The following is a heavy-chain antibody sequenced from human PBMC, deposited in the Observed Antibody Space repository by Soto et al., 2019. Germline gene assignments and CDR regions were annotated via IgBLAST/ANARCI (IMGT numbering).Heavy chain of an antibody. V-gene: IGHV1-69*13. D-gene: IGHD2-8*01. CDR1: GGTFRSYA. CDR2: IIPIFGTA. CDR3: AREIMPLTNDRYFDL. J-gene: IGHJ2*01. Sequence: SSVKVSCKASGGTFRSYAISWVRQAPGQGLEWMGGIIPIFGTANYAQKFQGRVTITADESTSTAYMELSSLGSEDTAVYYCAREIMPLTNDRYFDLWGRGTLVTVSS.